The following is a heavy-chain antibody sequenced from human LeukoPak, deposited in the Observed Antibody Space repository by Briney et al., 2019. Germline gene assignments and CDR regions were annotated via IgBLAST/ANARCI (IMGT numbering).Heavy chain of an antibody. Sequence: PSQTLSLACTVSGGSISSSSYYWGWVRQPPGKGLEWIGSIYYSGSPFHNPSLKGRATVSLDRSRNQVSLKLTSVTAADTAVYYCRVTTNVYDYIDVWGKGTTVIVSS. CDR2: IYYSGSP. J-gene: IGHJ6*03. V-gene: IGHV4-39*07. CDR1: GGSISSSSYY. CDR3: RVTTNVYDYIDV. D-gene: IGHD1/OR15-1a*01.